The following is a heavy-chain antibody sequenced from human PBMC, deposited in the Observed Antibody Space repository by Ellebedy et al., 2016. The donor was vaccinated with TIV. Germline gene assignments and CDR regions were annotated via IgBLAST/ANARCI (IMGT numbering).Heavy chain of an antibody. D-gene: IGHD1-1*01. CDR1: GGSISGYH. CDR2: IYYSGIT. J-gene: IGHJ4*02. CDR3: ARWNEGFDY. Sequence: MPSETLSLTCTVSGGSISGYHWGWIRQPPGKGLEWFGYIYYSGITDYNPSLRSRVIISVDTSKNQLSLKLSSVTAADSAMYYCARWNEGFDYWGQGTLVTVSS. V-gene: IGHV4-59*08.